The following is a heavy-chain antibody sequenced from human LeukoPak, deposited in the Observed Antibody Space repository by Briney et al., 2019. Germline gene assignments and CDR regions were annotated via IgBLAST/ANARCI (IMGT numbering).Heavy chain of an antibody. CDR2: IIPIFGTA. V-gene: IGHV1-69*06. Sequence: SVKVSCKASGYTFTSYGISWVRQAPGQGLEWMGGIIPIFGTANYAQKFQGRVTITADKSTSTAYMELSSLRSEDTAVYYCARDLRGRHYYYYYMDVWGKGTTVTVSS. CDR3: ARDLRGRHYYYYYMDV. J-gene: IGHJ6*03. CDR1: GYTFTSYG.